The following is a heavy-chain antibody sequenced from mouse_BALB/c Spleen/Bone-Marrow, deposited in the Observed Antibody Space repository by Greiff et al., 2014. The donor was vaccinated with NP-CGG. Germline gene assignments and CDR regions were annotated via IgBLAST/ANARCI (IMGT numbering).Heavy chain of an antibody. J-gene: IGHJ3*01. CDR1: GFTFRDYY. CDR3: VRDGDYRYAWFSY. CDR2: ISDGGTYT. V-gene: IGHV5-4*02. Sequence: EVQLQQSGGGLVKPGGSLKLSCAASGFTFRDYYMYWVRQTPEKRLEWVATISDGGTYTYYSDSVKGRFTISRDKAKNNLYLRMTNLMSEDTAMYRCVRDGDYRYAWFSYWGQGTLVTVSA. D-gene: IGHD2-14*01.